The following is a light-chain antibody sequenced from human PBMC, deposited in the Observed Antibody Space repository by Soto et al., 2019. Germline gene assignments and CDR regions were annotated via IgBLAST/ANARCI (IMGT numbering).Light chain of an antibody. CDR1: QGISSF. J-gene: IGKJ5*01. Sequence: IQLTQSPSSLSASIGDRVTITCRASQGISSFLAWYQQKPGKAPKLLIYAASTLQSGIPSRFSGSGSGTDFTLTISSLQPEDFATYYCQQLNIDSYPITFGQGTPWRL. V-gene: IGKV1-9*01. CDR2: AAS. CDR3: QQLNIDSYPIT.